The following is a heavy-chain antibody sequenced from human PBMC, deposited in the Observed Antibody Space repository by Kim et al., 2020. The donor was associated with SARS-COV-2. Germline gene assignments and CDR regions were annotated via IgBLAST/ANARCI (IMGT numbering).Heavy chain of an antibody. V-gene: IGHV3-74*01. CDR1: GFTFSSHW. CDR3: GRELGIP. J-gene: IGHJ5*02. D-gene: IGHD7-27*01. CDR2: INSDGSSI. Sequence: GGSLRLSCAASGFTFSSHWMHWVRQVPGKGLVWVSRINSDGSSISYADSVKGLFTISRDNAKNTRYLQMNSLRAEDKAVYYCGRELGIPWGQGTLVTVSS.